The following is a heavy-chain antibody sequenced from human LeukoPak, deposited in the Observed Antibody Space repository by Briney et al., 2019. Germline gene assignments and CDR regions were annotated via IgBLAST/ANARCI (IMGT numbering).Heavy chain of an antibody. CDR1: GGSIIGYY. CDR2: IYYSGST. D-gene: IGHD6-6*01. CDR3: AREYSSSSGRRAFDI. J-gene: IGHJ3*02. V-gene: IGHV4-59*08. Sequence: SETLSLTCTVSGGSIIGYYWSWNRQPPGKGLEWIGYIYYSGSTNYNPPLKSRLTISIDTSENQFSLKLSSVTATDTAVYYCAREYSSSSGRRAFDIWGQGTMVTVSS.